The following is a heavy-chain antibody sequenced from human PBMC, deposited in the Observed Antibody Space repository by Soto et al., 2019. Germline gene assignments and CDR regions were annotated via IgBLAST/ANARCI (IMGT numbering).Heavy chain of an antibody. D-gene: IGHD3-10*01. CDR2: INAGNGNT. V-gene: IGHV1-3*01. CDR3: ARDRTRSSAFGGFDP. J-gene: IGHJ5*02. Sequence: ASVKVSCKASGYTFTGYAMHWVRQAPGQRLEWMGWINAGNGNTKYSQKFQGRVTITRDTSASTAYMELSSLRSEDTAVYYCARDRTRSSAFGGFDPWGQGTLVTVSS. CDR1: GYTFTGYA.